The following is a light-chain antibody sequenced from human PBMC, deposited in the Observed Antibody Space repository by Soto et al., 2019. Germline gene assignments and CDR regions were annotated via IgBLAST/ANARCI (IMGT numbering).Light chain of an antibody. V-gene: IGKV1-5*01. J-gene: IGKJ1*01. CDR3: QQYNSYWT. Sequence: PSTLSASVGDTVTVTCRASQSIGRWLAWYQQKPGKAPKLLIFDASTLENGVPARFSGSRSGPEFSLTISSLQPDDFATYYCQQYNSYWTFGQGTKVDI. CDR1: QSIGRW. CDR2: DAS.